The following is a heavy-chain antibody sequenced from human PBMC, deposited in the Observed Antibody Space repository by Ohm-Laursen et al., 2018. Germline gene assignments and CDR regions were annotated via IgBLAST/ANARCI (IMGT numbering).Heavy chain of an antibody. CDR3: ASSFGGLDAFDI. J-gene: IGHJ3*02. Sequence: GSLRLSCTASGFTFSDYYMSWIRQAPGKGLEWVSYISSSGSTIYYADSVKGRFTISRDNAKNSLYLQVNSLRAEDTAVYYCASSFGGLDAFDIWGQGTMATVSS. D-gene: IGHD3-3*01. CDR1: GFTFSDYY. CDR2: ISSSGSTI. V-gene: IGHV3-11*01.